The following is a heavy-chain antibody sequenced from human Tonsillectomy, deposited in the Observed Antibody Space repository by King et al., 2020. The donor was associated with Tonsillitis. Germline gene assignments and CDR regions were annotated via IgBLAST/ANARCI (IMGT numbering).Heavy chain of an antibody. J-gene: IGHJ4*02. D-gene: IGHD4-11*01. CDR2: ISGNGVNT. Sequence: VQLVESGGGLVQPGGSLRLSCSASGFTFSGYSMHWVRQAQGKGLEHISTISGNGVNTYYTDSVKGRFTISRDNSKNELYLQMTGLRPEDTGIYYCVKPQGYSHWWGQGTLVTVSS. CDR3: VKPQGYSHW. V-gene: IGHV3-64D*06. CDR1: GFTFSGYS.